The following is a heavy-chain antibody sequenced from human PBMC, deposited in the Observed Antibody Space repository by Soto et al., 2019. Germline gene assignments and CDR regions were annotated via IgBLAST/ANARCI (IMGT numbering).Heavy chain of an antibody. CDR1: GFTFRSYW. V-gene: IGHV3-74*01. J-gene: IGHJ4*02. CDR3: AREIVTTGEYYFDS. Sequence: GSLRLSCAASGFTFRSYWMHWVRQAPGKGLVWVSRINRDGSSTSYADSVKGRVTISRDTAKNTLYLQMNSLRAEDTAVYYCAREIVTTGEYYFDSWGQGTLVTVS. D-gene: IGHD1-1*01. CDR2: INRDGSST.